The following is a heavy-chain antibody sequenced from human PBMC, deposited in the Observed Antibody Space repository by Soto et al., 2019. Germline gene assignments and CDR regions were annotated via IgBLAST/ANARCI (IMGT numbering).Heavy chain of an antibody. V-gene: IGHV1-2*04. CDR3: ARDKGEHSHWFDP. D-gene: IGHD1-26*01. Sequence: QVQLVQSGAEVKKPGASAKVSCKASGYTFTGYYMHWVRQAPGQGLEWMGWINPNSGGTNYAQKFQGWVTMTRDTSISTAYMELSRLRSDDTAVYYCARDKGEHSHWFDPWAREPWSPSPQ. CDR2: INPNSGGT. J-gene: IGHJ5*02. CDR1: GYTFTGYY.